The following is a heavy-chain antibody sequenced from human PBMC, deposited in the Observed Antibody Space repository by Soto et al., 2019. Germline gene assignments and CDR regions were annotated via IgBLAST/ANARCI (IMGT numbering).Heavy chain of an antibody. J-gene: IGHJ2*01. CDR1: GGSISSGSYY. CDR2: IYYSGST. Sequence: SETLSLTCTVSGGSISSGSYYWTWIRQPPGKVLEWIGYIYYSGSTNYNPSLKSRVTISVDTSKNQFSLKLSSVTAADTAVYYCARASDYVWGSYRPILRDWYFDLWGRGTLVTVSS. CDR3: ARASDYVWGSYRPILRDWYFDL. D-gene: IGHD3-16*02. V-gene: IGHV4-61*01.